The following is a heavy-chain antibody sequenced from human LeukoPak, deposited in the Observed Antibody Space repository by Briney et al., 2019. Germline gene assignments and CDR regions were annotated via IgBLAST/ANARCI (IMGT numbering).Heavy chain of an antibody. Sequence: SETLSLTCTVSGGSINSYYWRWVRQPAGKGLEWIGRIYTTGTTNYSRPLKSRLTMSLDTSKNQFSLKLRSVTAADTAVYYCGRQGYTASYYFVDYWSQGTLVTVSS. V-gene: IGHV4-4*07. CDR3: GRQGYTASYYFVDY. J-gene: IGHJ4*02. CDR2: IYTTGTT. D-gene: IGHD3-10*01. CDR1: GGSINSYY.